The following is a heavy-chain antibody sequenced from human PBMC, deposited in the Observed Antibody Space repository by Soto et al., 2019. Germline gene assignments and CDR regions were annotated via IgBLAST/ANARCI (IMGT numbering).Heavy chain of an antibody. J-gene: IGHJ4*02. V-gene: IGHV3-21*01. CDR3: ARDLALAGNY. CDR2: ISSTSSYT. Sequence: GWSLRLSCAASGFTFSSYAMNWVRQTQEKGLEWVSSISSTSSYTHYSDSVKGRFTISRDNANNSLFLQMNSLRAEDTATYYCARDLALAGNYWGQGVMVTVYS. CDR1: GFTFSSYA. D-gene: IGHD6-19*01.